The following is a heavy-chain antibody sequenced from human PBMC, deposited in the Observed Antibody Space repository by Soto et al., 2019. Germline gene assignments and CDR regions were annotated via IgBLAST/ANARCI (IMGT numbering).Heavy chain of an antibody. D-gene: IGHD1-1*01. V-gene: IGHV4-31*03. Sequence: QVQLQESGPGLVKPSQTLSLTCTVSGGSISSGGTGSYWTWIRQLPGKGLEWIGYIYYTGNTYYNPSLTSRPTISIDTSETQFSLKLTSVPAADTAVYFCASGHDAYKVRYWGQGTLVTVSS. CDR2: IYYTGNT. J-gene: IGHJ4*02. CDR1: GGSISSGGTGSY. CDR3: ASGHDAYKVRY.